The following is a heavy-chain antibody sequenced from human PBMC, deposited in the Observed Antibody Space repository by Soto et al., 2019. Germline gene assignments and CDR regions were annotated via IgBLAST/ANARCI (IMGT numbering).Heavy chain of an antibody. CDR3: TRDWECTSCYMGSLYYYGMDV. CDR2: IRSKAYGGTT. J-gene: IGHJ6*02. D-gene: IGHD2-2*02. V-gene: IGHV3-49*03. CDR1: GFTFGDYA. Sequence: PGGSLRLSCTASGFTFGDYAMSWFRQAPGKGLEWVGFIRSKAYGGTTEYAASVKGRFTISRDDSKSIAYLQMNSLKTEDTAVYYCTRDWECTSCYMGSLYYYGMDVWGQGTTVTVSS.